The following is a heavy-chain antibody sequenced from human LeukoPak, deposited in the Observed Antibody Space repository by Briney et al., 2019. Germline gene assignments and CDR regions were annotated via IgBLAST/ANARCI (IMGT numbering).Heavy chain of an antibody. CDR2: IYTSGST. Sequence: SETLSLTCTVSGGSISNYYWSWIRQSAGKGLEWIGRIYTSGSTNYNPSLKSRVSMSVDTSKNQFSLRLRSVTAADTAVYYCARESGYYYETSGYTFDYWGQGILVTVSS. D-gene: IGHD3-22*01. CDR1: GGSISNYY. V-gene: IGHV4-4*07. J-gene: IGHJ4*02. CDR3: ARESGYYYETSGYTFDY.